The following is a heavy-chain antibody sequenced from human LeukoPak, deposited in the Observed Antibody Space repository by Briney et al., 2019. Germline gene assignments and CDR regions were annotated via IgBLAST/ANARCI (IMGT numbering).Heavy chain of an antibody. CDR1: GYTFTGYY. CDR3: ARGYCSGGSCYSNWFDP. CDR2: INPNSGGT. J-gene: IGHJ5*02. V-gene: IGHV1-2*02. Sequence: VKVSCKASGYTFTGYYMHWVRQAPGQGLEWMGWINPNSGGTNYAQKLQGRVTMTTDTSTSTAYMELRSLRSDDTAVYYCARGYCSGGSCYSNWFDPWGQGTLVTVSS. D-gene: IGHD2-15*01.